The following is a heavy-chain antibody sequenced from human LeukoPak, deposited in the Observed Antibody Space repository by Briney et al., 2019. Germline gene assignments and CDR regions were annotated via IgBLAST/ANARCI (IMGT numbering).Heavy chain of an antibody. V-gene: IGHV4-34*01. J-gene: IGHJ4*02. Sequence: SETLSLTCAVYGGSFSGYYWSWIRQPPGKGLEWIGGINHSGSTNYNPSLKSRVTISVDTSNNQFSLKLSSVTAADTAVYYCARGGGYDFRVRYFDYCGQGTLVTVSS. CDR3: ARGGGYDFRVRYFDY. CDR2: INHSGST. CDR1: GGSFSGYY. D-gene: IGHD5-12*01.